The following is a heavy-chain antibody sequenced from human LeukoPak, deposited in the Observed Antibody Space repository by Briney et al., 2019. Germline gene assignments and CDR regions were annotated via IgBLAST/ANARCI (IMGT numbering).Heavy chain of an antibody. D-gene: IGHD6-19*01. CDR3: AKVSGWSKFFDY. V-gene: IGHV3-53*01. J-gene: IGHJ4*02. CDR1: EFSVGSNY. Sequence: GGSLRLSCAASEFSVGSNYMTWVRQAPGKGLEWVSLIYSGGSTYYADSVKGRFTISRDYSKNTLYLQMNSLRAEDTAVYYCAKVSGWSKFFDYWGQGALVTVSS. CDR2: IYSGGST.